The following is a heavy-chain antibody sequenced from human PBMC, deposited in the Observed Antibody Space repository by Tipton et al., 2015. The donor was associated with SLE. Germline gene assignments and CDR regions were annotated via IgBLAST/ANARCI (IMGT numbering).Heavy chain of an antibody. CDR3: ARQYDFWSGYHDY. CDR2: IYYSGST. D-gene: IGHD3-3*01. V-gene: IGHV4-61*05. CDR1: GGSISSSSYY. Sequence: TLSLTCTVSGGSISSSSYYWSWIRQPPGKGLEWIGYIYYSGSTNYNPSLKSRVTISVDTSKNQFSLKLSSVTAADTAVYYCARQYDFWSGYHDYWGQGTLVTVSS. J-gene: IGHJ4*02.